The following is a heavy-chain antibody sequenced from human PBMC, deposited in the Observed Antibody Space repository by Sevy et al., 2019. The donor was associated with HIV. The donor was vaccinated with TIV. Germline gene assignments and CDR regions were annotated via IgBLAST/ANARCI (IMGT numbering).Heavy chain of an antibody. V-gene: IGHV3-21*01. CDR2: ISSSSSCI. J-gene: IGHJ6*02. CDR1: GFTFSSYS. D-gene: IGHD3-10*01. Sequence: GGSLRLSCAASGFTFSSYSMNWVRQAPGKGLEWVSSISSSSSCIYYADSVKGRFTISRDNAKNSLYLQMNSLRAEDTAVYYCARDQTFYGSGSYFGYYYYGMDVWGQGTTVTVSS. CDR3: ARDQTFYGSGSYFGYYYYGMDV.